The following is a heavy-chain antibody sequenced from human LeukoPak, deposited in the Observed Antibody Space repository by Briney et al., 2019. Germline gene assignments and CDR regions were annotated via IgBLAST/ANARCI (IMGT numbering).Heavy chain of an antibody. V-gene: IGHV4-39*07. D-gene: IGHD3-16*01. CDR2: IYYSGST. CDR1: GGSISSSSYY. Sequence: SETLSLTCAVSGGSISSSSYYWGWIRQPPGKGLEWIGSIYYSGSTYYNPSLKSRVTISVVTSKNQFSLKLSSVTAADTAVYYCASSLGGCYYYYYMDVWGKGTTVTVSS. CDR3: ASSLGGCYYYYYMDV. J-gene: IGHJ6*03.